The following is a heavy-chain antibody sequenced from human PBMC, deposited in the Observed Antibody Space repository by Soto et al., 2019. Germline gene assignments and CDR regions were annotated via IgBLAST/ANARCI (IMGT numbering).Heavy chain of an antibody. V-gene: IGHV1-69*01. CDR3: ARVGVIGAPPWTDY. J-gene: IGHJ4*02. CDR2: VIPILGQA. Sequence: QVQLVQSGAEVKKPGSSVKVSCKASGGIFSSYAISWLRQAPGQGLEWMGAVIPILGQAYYAQDLQDRVSITADGSTRTTFIELSTLRSEDTAVYFCARVGVIGAPPWTDYWGQGTLVTVSS. CDR1: GGIFSSYA. D-gene: IGHD6-6*01.